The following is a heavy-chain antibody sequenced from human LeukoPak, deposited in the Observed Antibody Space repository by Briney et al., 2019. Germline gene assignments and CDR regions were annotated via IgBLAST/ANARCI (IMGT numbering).Heavy chain of an antibody. Sequence: AGGSLRLSCAASGFTFKNYAMHWVRQAPGKGLEWVAFIAYDGKNKYYADSVKGRFTISRDTSKNTLYLQMNSLRAEDTAVYYCASLLVEPTTYFDYWGQGTLVTVSS. CDR1: GFTFKNYA. CDR2: IAYDGKNK. D-gene: IGHD1-26*01. V-gene: IGHV3-30*04. J-gene: IGHJ4*02. CDR3: ASLLVEPTTYFDY.